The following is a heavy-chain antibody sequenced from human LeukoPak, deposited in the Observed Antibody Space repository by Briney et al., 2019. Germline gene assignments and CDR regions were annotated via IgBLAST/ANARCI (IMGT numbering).Heavy chain of an antibody. D-gene: IGHD7-27*01. CDR1: GFTFSSYA. Sequence: GGSLRLSCAASGFTFSSYAMSWVRQAPGKGLKWVSTITTGGPNTYYADSVKGRFTVSRDDSKNTLYLQMSSLRAEDTAVYYCAKDGGLWVSAHWGDSWGRGTLVTVSS. CDR2: ITTGGPNT. J-gene: IGHJ4*02. CDR3: AKDGGLWVSAHWGDS. V-gene: IGHV3-23*01.